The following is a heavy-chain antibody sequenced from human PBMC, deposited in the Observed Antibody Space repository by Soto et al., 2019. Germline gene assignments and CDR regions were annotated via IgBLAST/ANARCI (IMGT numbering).Heavy chain of an antibody. D-gene: IGHD5-12*01. CDR1: GGSIGSGDYY. Sequence: SETLSLTCTVSGGSIGSGDYYWSWIRQPPGKGLEWIGYIYYSGSTYYNPSLKSRVTISVDTSKNQFSLKLSSVTAADTAVYYCAGQMATPDNWFDPWGQGTLVTVSS. CDR2: IYYSGST. J-gene: IGHJ5*02. V-gene: IGHV4-30-4*01. CDR3: AGQMATPDNWFDP.